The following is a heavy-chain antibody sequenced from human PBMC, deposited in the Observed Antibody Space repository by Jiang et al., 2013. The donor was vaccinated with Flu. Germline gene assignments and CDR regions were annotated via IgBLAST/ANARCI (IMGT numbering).Heavy chain of an antibody. D-gene: IGHD3-22*01. CDR1: GYPFINYA. CDR3: AREERRSSGYFDH. J-gene: IGHJ4*02. V-gene: IGHV7-4-1*02. CDR2: INTNTGSP. Sequence: QSGSELKKPGASVKVSCRASGYPFINYAIHWVRQARGQGLEWMGWINTNTGSPAYARGFTGRFAFSLDTSVSTAYLQISGLKAEDSGLYYCAREERRSSGYFDHWGQGALVTVSS.